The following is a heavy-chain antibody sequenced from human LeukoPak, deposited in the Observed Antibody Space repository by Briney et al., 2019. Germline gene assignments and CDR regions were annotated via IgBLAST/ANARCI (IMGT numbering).Heavy chain of an antibody. J-gene: IGHJ4*02. D-gene: IGHD1-26*01. V-gene: IGHV4-31*03. CDR3: ASRHSGSYGAIHDY. CDR2: IYYSGST. CDR1: GGSISSGGYY. Sequence: SETLSPTCTVSGGSISSGGYYRSWIRQHPGKGLEWIGYIYYSGSTYYNPSLKSRVTISVDTSENQFSLKLSSVTAADTAVYYCASRHSGSYGAIHDYWGQGTLVTVSS.